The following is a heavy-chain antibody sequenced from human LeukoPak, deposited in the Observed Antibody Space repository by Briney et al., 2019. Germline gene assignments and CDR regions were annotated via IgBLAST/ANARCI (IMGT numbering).Heavy chain of an antibody. D-gene: IGHD3-3*01. CDR2: VIPIFGTT. J-gene: IGHJ4*02. CDR3: AKGGDTVFGVVPYFES. Sequence: GASVRVSCKASGGTFNSFAFSWVRQAPGQGLEWMGRVIPIFGTTTYAQKFQGRVTITADKSTTTAYMELTSVESDDTDFYYCAKGGDTVFGVVPYFESWGQGVLVTVSS. V-gene: IGHV1-69*06. CDR1: GGTFNSFA.